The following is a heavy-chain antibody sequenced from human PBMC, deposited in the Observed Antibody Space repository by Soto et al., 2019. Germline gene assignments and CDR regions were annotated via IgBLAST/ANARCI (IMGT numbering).Heavy chain of an antibody. D-gene: IGHD3-10*01. V-gene: IGHV1-18*01. CDR2: ISAYNGDT. CDR3: ARMVRGSKIDYYHYIDV. Sequence: QVKLVQSGAEVKKPGASVKVSCKASGYTFTSHGISWVRQAPGQGLEWMGWISAYNGDTNYAQKLQGRVTVTTDTSTSTAYMELRSLRSEDTAVYYCARMVRGSKIDYYHYIDVWGKGTTVTVSS. J-gene: IGHJ6*03. CDR1: GYTFTSHG.